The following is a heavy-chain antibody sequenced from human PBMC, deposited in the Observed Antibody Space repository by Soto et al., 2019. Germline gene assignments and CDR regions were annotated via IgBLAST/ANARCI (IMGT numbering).Heavy chain of an antibody. CDR2: ISFGGTTI. D-gene: IGHD3-22*01. CDR3: ARLDYYDSSGYYPDY. CDR1: GFTFSDYY. V-gene: IGHV3-11*01. J-gene: IGHJ4*02. Sequence: GGSLRLSCAVSGFTFSDYYMSWIRRAPGKGLEWLSYISFGGTTIYYAGSVQGRFTISRDNAKNSLYLQMNSLRAEDTAVYYCARLDYYDSSGYYPDYWGQGTLVTVSS.